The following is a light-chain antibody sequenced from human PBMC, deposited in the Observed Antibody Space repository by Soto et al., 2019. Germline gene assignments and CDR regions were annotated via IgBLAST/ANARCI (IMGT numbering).Light chain of an antibody. CDR2: DAS. J-gene: IGKJ1*01. Sequence: IHMTQSPSTLSSSVGHRVTITCRASQSFSTWLAWYQQKPGKAPNFLIYDASSLESGVPSRFSGSGYGTEFNLTISSLQPDDFATYYGQQYNSYSGTFGQGTKVDIK. V-gene: IGKV1-5*01. CDR1: QSFSTW. CDR3: QQYNSYSGT.